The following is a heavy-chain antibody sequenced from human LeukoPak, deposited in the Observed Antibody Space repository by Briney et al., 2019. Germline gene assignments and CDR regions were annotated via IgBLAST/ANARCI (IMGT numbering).Heavy chain of an antibody. CDR3: ARDGVYSTDFDAFDI. CDR2: INPSSGGT. Sequence: ASVKVSCKASGYTFTAYFMHWVRQAPGQGPEWMGWINPSSGGTKFAQRFQGRVTMTRDTSISTAYLELSSLTSDDTAVYYCARDGVYSTDFDAFDIWGQGTVVTVSS. V-gene: IGHV1-2*02. J-gene: IGHJ3*02. D-gene: IGHD6-13*01. CDR1: GYTFTAYF.